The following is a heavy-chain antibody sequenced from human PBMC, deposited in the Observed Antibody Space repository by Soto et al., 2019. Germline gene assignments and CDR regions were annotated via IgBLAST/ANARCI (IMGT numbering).Heavy chain of an antibody. J-gene: IGHJ4*02. V-gene: IGHV3-74*01. CDR3: ASNVAETSPDKY. D-gene: IGHD6-19*01. Sequence: HLGGSLRLSCAASGITFSRIWMYWVRQAPGKGLVWVSHINGDGSSTNYADSVKGRFTISRDNAKNTLYLQMNNLRAEDTAVYYCASNVAETSPDKYWGRGTLVTVSS. CDR2: INGDGSST. CDR1: GITFSRIW.